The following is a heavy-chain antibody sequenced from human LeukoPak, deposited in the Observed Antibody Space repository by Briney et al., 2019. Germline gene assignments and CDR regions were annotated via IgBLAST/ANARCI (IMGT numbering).Heavy chain of an antibody. CDR3: ARDLIGTTDRYYYYMDV. CDR1: GGSISSGGYY. CDR2: IYYSGST. J-gene: IGHJ6*03. D-gene: IGHD1-7*01. V-gene: IGHV4-31*03. Sequence: SETLSLTCTVSGGSISSGGYYWSWIRQHPGKGLEWIGYIYYSGSTYYNPSLKSRVTISVDTSKNQFSLKLSSVTAADTAVYYCARDLIGTTDRYYYYMDVWGKGTTVTVSS.